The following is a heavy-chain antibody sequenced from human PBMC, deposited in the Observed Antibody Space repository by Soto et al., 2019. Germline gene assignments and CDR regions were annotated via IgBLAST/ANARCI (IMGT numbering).Heavy chain of an antibody. CDR2: IYYSGST. D-gene: IGHD5-12*01. V-gene: IGHV4-31*03. J-gene: IGHJ6*02. Sequence: QVQLQESGQGLVKPSQTLSLTCTVSGGSISSGGYYWSWIRQHPGKGLEWIGYIYYSGSTYYNPSLKRRVTISVDTSKNQFSLKLSSVTAADTAVYYCARDQISGYDSCYYYGMDVWGQGTTVTVSS. CDR1: GGSISSGGYY. CDR3: ARDQISGYDSCYYYGMDV.